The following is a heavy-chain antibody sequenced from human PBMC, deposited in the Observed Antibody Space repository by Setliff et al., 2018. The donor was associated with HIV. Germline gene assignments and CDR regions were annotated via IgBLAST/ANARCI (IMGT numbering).Heavy chain of an antibody. Sequence: PSETLSLTCSVSGASNRGHYWSWIRKSPGKGLEWIGNIYYSGNTNYNQSFKSRVTISVDTSKNQFSLRVNSVTAADTAVYYCARSLVPSGYYYGRHAFDIWGQGTKVTVSS. V-gene: IGHV4-59*08. CDR3: ARSLVPSGYYYGRHAFDI. D-gene: IGHD3-22*01. CDR1: GASNRGHY. CDR2: IYYSGNT. J-gene: IGHJ3*02.